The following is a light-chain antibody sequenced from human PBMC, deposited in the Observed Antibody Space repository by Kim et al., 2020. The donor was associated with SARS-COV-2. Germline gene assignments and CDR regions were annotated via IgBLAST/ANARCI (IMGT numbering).Light chain of an antibody. V-gene: IGKV3-11*01. CDR2: DAS. CDR1: QSVSSY. J-gene: IGKJ4*01. CDR3: QQRSNWPPRLT. Sequence: PGKRATLPCRDSQSVSSYLAWYQQKPGQAPRLLIYDASNRATGSPARFSGSGSGTDFTLTISSLEPEDFAVYYCQQRSNWPPRLTFGGGTKVDIK.